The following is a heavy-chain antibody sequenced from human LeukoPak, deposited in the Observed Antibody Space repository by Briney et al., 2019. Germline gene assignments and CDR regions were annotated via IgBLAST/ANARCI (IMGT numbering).Heavy chain of an antibody. J-gene: IGHJ4*02. CDR1: GFTFSSYS. Sequence: GGSLRLSCAASGFTFSSYSMNWVRQAPGKGLEWVAVISYDGSNKYYADSVKGRFTISRDNSKNTLYLQMNSLRAEDTAVYYCAKGPMTTVIMYFDYWGQGTLVTVSS. CDR2: ISYDGSNK. CDR3: AKGPMTTVIMYFDY. V-gene: IGHV3-30*18. D-gene: IGHD4-17*01.